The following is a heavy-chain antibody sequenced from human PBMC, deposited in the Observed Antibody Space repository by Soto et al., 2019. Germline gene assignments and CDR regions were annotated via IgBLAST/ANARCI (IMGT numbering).Heavy chain of an antibody. V-gene: IGHV1-69*13. D-gene: IGHD2-15*01. CDR1: GGTFSSYA. J-gene: IGHJ4*02. CDR3: ARVGSGCSGGSCYSGLDY. CDR2: IIPIFGTA. Sequence: SVKVSCKASGGTFSSYAISWVRQAPGQGLEWMGGIIPIFGTANYAQKFQGRVTITADESTSTAYMELSSLRSEDTAVYYCARVGSGCSGGSCYSGLDYWGQGTLVTVSS.